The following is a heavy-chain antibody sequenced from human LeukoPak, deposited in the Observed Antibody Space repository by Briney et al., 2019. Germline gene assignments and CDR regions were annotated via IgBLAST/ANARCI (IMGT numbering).Heavy chain of an antibody. V-gene: IGHV3-48*03. CDR2: ISRSGSTR. Sequence: GGSLRLSCAISGFTFSACELTWVRQAPGKGLEWVSYISRSGSTRYYADSVKGRFTISRDNAKNTLYLQMNSLRAEDTAVYYCAREGISSYCGGDCYNFDSWGQGTLVTVSS. D-gene: IGHD2-21*02. J-gene: IGHJ4*02. CDR1: GFTFSACE. CDR3: AREGISSYCGGDCYNFDS.